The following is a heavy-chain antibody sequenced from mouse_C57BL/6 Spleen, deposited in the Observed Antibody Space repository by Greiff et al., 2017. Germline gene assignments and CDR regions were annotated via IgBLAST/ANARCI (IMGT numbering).Heavy chain of an antibody. D-gene: IGHD1-1*01. J-gene: IGHJ4*01. CDR3: AASPLYYYGSSPGAMDY. CDR1: GFTFSDYG. CDR2: ISSGSSTT. V-gene: IGHV5-17*01. Sequence: EVQLLQSGGGLVKPGASLKLSCAASGFTFSDYGMHWVRQAPEKGLEWVAYISSGSSTTYYADTVKGRVTITRYNSTNTAFLQMTSLRSEDTAMYYSAASPLYYYGSSPGAMDYWGQGTSVTVSS.